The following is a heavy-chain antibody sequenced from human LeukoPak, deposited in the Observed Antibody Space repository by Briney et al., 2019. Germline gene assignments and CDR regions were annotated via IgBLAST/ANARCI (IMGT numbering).Heavy chain of an antibody. CDR1: GYTSTGYY. Sequence: ASVKVSCKASGYTSTGYYMHWVRQAPGQGLEWMGRINPNSGGTNYAQKFQGRVTMTRDTSISTAYMELSRLRSDDTAVYYCARVIDYDILTGYYYGFDYWGQGTLVTVSS. J-gene: IGHJ4*02. CDR3: ARVIDYDILTGYYYGFDY. D-gene: IGHD3-9*01. V-gene: IGHV1-2*06. CDR2: INPNSGGT.